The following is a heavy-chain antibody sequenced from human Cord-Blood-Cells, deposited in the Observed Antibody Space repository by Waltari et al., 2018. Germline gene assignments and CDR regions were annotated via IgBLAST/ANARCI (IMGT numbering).Heavy chain of an antibody. CDR1: GGSFSGYY. CDR3: ARGRGNDSSGYYYVDY. D-gene: IGHD3-22*01. Sequence: QVQLQQWGAGLLKPSETLSLTCAVYGGSFSGYYWSWIRQPPGKGLEWIGEINHSGSTNYNPSLKSRVTISVDTSKNQFSLKLISVTAADTAVYYCARGRGNDSSGYYYVDYWGQGTLVTVSS. CDR2: INHSGST. J-gene: IGHJ4*02. V-gene: IGHV4-34*01.